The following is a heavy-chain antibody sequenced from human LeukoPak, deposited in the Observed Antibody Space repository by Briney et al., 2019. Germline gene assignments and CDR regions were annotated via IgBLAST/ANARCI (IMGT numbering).Heavy chain of an antibody. D-gene: IGHD3-9*01. Sequence: GGSLRLSCSASGFTFSNYGMHWVRQPPGKGLQWVAFIRYDGSNECYADSVKGRFTISRDNSKSTLYLQMNSLRDEDTAVYYCAKPQYDIFTGSNCFDPWGQGTLVTVSS. CDR3: AKPQYDIFTGSNCFDP. CDR2: IRYDGSNE. V-gene: IGHV3-30*02. CDR1: GFTFSNYG. J-gene: IGHJ5*02.